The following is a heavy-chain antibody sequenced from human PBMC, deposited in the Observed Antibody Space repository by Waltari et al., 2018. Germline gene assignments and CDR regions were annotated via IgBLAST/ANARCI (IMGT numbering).Heavy chain of an antibody. CDR1: GFTFSSYN. CDR3: ARGRHGYIQDVFDI. Sequence: EVQLVESGGGMVQPGESLRLSCAASGFTFSSYNMNWVRQAPGNGLEWVSYISSSTTTYYADYVKGRFTISRDNAKNSLYLQMNSLRAEDTALYYCARGRHGYIQDVFDIWGQGTMVSVSS. J-gene: IGHJ3*02. CDR2: ISSSTTT. V-gene: IGHV3-48*01. D-gene: IGHD5-12*01.